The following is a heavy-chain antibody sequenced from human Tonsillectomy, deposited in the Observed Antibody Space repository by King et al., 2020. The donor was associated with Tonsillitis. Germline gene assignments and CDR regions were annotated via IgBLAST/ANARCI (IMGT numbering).Heavy chain of an antibody. Sequence: VQLVESGGGVVQPGRSLRLSCAASGFTFSNYVMHWVRQAPGKGLEWVAVISYDGSNKYYADSVKGRFTISRDNSKNKLYLQMNSLRADDTAVYYCARDGRELTGDYYFDYWGQGTLVTVSS. CDR1: GFTFSNYV. V-gene: IGHV3-30-3*01. J-gene: IGHJ4*02. D-gene: IGHD7-27*01. CDR2: ISYDGSNK. CDR3: ARDGRELTGDYYFDY.